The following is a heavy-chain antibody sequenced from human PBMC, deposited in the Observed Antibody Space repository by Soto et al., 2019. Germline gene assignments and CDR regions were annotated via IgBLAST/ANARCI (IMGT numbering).Heavy chain of an antibody. J-gene: IGHJ6*02. CDR3: ARHEVPFNSGFYYGLAV. V-gene: IGHV5-51*01. D-gene: IGHD2-2*01. CDR1: GYSFSIYW. CDR2: IYPGDSHT. Sequence: GESLKISCQGSGYSFSIYWIAWVRQMPGKGLEWMGIIYPGDSHTIYSPSFQGQVTISADKSISTAYLHWSTLKASDTAMYYCARHEVPFNSGFYYGLAVWGQGATVTVSS.